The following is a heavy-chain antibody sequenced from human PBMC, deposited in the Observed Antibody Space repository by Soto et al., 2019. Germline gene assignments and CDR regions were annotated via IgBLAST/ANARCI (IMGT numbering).Heavy chain of an antibody. CDR2: IYYSGST. CDR3: ARARTFGVVIIYYGMDV. Sequence: SLTCTVSGGSVSSGSYYWSWIRQPPGKGLEWIGYIYYSGSTNYNPSLKSRVTISVDTSKNQFSLKLSSVTAADTAVYYCARARTFGVVIIYYGMDVWGQGTTVTVSS. D-gene: IGHD3-3*01. CDR1: GGSVSSGSYY. J-gene: IGHJ6*02. V-gene: IGHV4-61*01.